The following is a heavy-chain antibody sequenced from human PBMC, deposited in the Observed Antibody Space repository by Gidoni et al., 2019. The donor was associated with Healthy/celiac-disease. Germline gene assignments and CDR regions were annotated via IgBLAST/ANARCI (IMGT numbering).Heavy chain of an antibody. CDR1: GFTFDDYA. D-gene: IGHD3-22*01. CDR2: ISWDGGST. V-gene: IGHV3-43D*03. CDR3: AKELFRHDYYDSSGYSTLFDY. Sequence: EVQLVESGGVVVQPGGSLRLSCAASGFTFDDYAMHWVRQAPGKGREWVSLISWDGGSTYYADSVKGRFTISRDNSKNSLYLQMNSLRAEDTALYYCAKELFRHDYYDSSGYSTLFDYWGQGTLVTVSS. J-gene: IGHJ4*02.